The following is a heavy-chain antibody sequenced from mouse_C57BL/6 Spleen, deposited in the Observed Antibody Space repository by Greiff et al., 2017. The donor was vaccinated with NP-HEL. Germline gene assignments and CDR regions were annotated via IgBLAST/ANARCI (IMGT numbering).Heavy chain of an antibody. CDR2: IHPNSGST. CDR3: ARRGSTIVATDYAMDY. D-gene: IGHD1-1*01. Sequence: QVHVKQPGAELVKPGASVKLSCKASGYTFTSYWMHWVKQRPGQGLEWIGMIHPNSGSTNYNEKFKSKATLTVDKSSSTAYMQLSSLTSEDSAVYYWARRGSTIVATDYAMDYWGQGTSVTVSS. V-gene: IGHV1-64*01. CDR1: GYTFTSYW. J-gene: IGHJ4*01.